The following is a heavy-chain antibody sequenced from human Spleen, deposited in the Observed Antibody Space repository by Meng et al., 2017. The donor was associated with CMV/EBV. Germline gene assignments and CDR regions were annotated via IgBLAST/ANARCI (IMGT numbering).Heavy chain of an antibody. CDR1: GYTFTGYY. D-gene: IGHD6-25*01. V-gene: IGHV1-2*02. CDR3: ARVKDHSSGWFDP. Sequence: CKASGYTFTGYYMHWVRQAPGQGLEWVGWINPNSGGTNYAQKFQGRVTMTRDTSISTAYMELSRLRSDDTAVYYCARVKDHSSGWFDPWGQGTLVTVSS. J-gene: IGHJ5*02. CDR2: INPNSGGT.